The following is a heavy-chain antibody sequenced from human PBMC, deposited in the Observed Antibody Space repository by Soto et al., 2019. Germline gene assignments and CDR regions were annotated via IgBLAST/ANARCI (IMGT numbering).Heavy chain of an antibody. J-gene: IGHJ4*02. CDR3: ARDEAAQYYFDY. D-gene: IGHD6-13*01. V-gene: IGHV3-74*01. CDR1: GFTFSSYW. Sequence: EVQLVESGGGLVQPGGSLRLSCAASGFTFSSYWMHWVRQAPGKGLVWVSRINSDGSSTSYADSVKGRFTNSSDNAKNTLYLQMNSLRAEDTAVYYSARDEAAQYYFDYWGQGTLVTVSS. CDR2: INSDGSST.